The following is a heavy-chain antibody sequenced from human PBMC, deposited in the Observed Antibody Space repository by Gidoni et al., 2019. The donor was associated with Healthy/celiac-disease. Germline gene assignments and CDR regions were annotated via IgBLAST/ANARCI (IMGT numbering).Heavy chain of an antibody. CDR1: GFTFSSYG. CDR2: ISYDGSNK. Sequence: QVQLVESGGGVVQPGRSLRLSCAASGFTFSSYGMHWVRQAPGKGLEWVAVISYDGSNKYYADSVKGRFTISRDNSKNTLYLQMNSLRAEDTAVYYCAKGYDYGVLPEYFQHWGQGTLVTVSS. D-gene: IGHD4-17*01. CDR3: AKGYDYGVLPEYFQH. J-gene: IGHJ1*01. V-gene: IGHV3-30*18.